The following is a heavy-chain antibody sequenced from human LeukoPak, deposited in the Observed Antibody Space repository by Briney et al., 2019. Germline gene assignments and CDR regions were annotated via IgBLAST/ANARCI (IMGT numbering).Heavy chain of an antibody. CDR2: ISSSSSYI. V-gene: IGHV3-21*01. CDR1: GFTFSSYS. CDR3: TRAGSGMPTTDFDY. Sequence: GGSLRLSCAASGFTFSSYSMNWVRQAPGKGLEWVSSISSSSSYIYYADSVKGRFTISRDNAKNSLYLQMNSLRAEDTAVYYCTRAGSGMPTTDFDYWGQGTLVTVSS. D-gene: IGHD5-24*01. J-gene: IGHJ4*02.